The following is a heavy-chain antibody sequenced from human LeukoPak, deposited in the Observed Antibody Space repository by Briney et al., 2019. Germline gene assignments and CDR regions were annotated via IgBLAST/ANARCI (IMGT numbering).Heavy chain of an antibody. J-gene: IGHJ6*03. Sequence: PSETLSLTCAVYGGSFSGYYWSGIRQPPGKGLEWIGEVNHSGDTNYNPSLKSRVTISVDTSKNQFSLKLSSVTAADTSVYYCARGDPKTVVQGVLGIKYHYYYMDVWGKGTTVTVSS. CDR3: ARGDPKTVVQGVLGIKYHYYYMDV. CDR2: VNHSGDT. D-gene: IGHD3-10*01. V-gene: IGHV4-34*01. CDR1: GGSFSGYY.